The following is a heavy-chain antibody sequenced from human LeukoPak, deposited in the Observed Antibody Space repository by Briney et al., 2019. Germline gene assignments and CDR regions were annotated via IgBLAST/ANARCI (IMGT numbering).Heavy chain of an antibody. V-gene: IGHV3-74*01. D-gene: IGHD3-10*01. CDR1: GFTFSSYW. CDR3: TRAITYFYGSVTYDWFDS. CDR2: IRSDGST. Sequence: GGSLRLSCAASGFTFSSYWMHWVRQTPGKGLMWVARIRSDGSTIYADSVQGRFTISRDNAKNMVYLQMNSLRADDTAIYYCTRAITYFYGSVTYDWFDSWGQGTRVTVSS. J-gene: IGHJ5*01.